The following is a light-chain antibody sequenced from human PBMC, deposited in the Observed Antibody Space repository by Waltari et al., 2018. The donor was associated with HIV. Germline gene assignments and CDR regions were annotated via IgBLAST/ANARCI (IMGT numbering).Light chain of an antibody. CDR3: QAWDSNTGV. CDR1: TWGDKY. V-gene: IGLV3-1*01. J-gene: IGLJ2*01. Sequence: SYQLTHPPSVSVSPGRTASITRSGETWGDKYNCWYQQKAGQSPVLVIYQDSKRPSGIPERFYGSNSGNTATLTISGTHIMDDADYYGQAWDSNTGVFGGGIKLTVL. CDR2: QDS.